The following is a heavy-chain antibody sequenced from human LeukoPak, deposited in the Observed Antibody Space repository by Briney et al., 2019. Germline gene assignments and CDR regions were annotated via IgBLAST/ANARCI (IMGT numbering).Heavy chain of an antibody. V-gene: IGHV3-11*01. Sequence: PGGSLRLSCAASGFTFSDYYMSWIRQAPGKGLEWASYTSSSGSTIYYTDSVQGRFTISRDNAKNSLYLQMSSLRAEDTAVYYCARLRSGVIDYWGQGTLVTVSS. CDR2: TSSSGSTI. J-gene: IGHJ4*02. D-gene: IGHD3-10*01. CDR3: ARLRSGVIDY. CDR1: GFTFSDYY.